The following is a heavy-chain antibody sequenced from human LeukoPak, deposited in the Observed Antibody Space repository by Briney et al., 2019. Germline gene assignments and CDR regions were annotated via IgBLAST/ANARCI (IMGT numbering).Heavy chain of an antibody. CDR3: ARAKMPGIQTAGRVNYFDS. V-gene: IGHV3-13*01. Sequence: PGGSLRLSCAASEFTFSSYDMHWVRQAIGKGLEWVSTIDTAGNAWYPDSVKGRFTISRENAKNSLNLQMNSLRVGDTAVYYCARAKMPGIQTAGRVNYFDSWGQGTLVTVSA. D-gene: IGHD6-13*01. CDR1: EFTFSSYD. J-gene: IGHJ4*02. CDR2: IDTAGNA.